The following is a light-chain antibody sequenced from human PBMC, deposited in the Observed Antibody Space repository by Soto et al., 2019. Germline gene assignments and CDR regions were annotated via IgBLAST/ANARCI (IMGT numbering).Light chain of an antibody. J-gene: IGKJ2*01. CDR1: QTINIY. CDR3: QQTYSPPRT. Sequence: DIQMTQSPSSLSASVGDTVTITCRASQTINIYLSWYQQKPGKAPKLLIYGAVSLQGAVPSRFSGSGSGTDFTLTLSGLQPEDFASYYCQQTYSPPRTFGQGTTLEIK. V-gene: IGKV1-39*01. CDR2: GAV.